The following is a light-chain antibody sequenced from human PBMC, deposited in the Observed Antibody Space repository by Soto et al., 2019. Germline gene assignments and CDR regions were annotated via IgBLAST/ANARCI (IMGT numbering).Light chain of an antibody. Sequence: DIQMTQSPSSVSASVGDRVTITCRASQDISNWLAWYQQKPGKAPKLLIYAASSLQSGVPSRFSGSESGTYFTLTISSLQHEDFATYYCQQANSFPPTFGGGTKVEIK. CDR3: QQANSFPPT. J-gene: IGKJ4*01. V-gene: IGKV1-12*01. CDR2: AAS. CDR1: QDISNW.